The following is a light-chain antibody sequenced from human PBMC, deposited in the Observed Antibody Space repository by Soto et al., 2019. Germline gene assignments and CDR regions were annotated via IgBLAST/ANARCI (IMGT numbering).Light chain of an antibody. CDR2: DTT. CDR3: QRYNNGPRT. Sequence: EVVMTQSPATLSVSPGDGATLSCRASQGIGDTLAWSQHKPGQTPRLLLYDTTTRATGVPARFSGSRSGTDVTRTINSLQSDDCAGYYCQRYNNGPRTFGGGTKVEVK. J-gene: IGKJ4*01. V-gene: IGKV3-15*01. CDR1: QGIGDT.